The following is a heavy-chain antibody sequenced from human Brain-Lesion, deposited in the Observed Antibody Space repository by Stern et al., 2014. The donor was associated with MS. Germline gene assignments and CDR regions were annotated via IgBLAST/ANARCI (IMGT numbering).Heavy chain of an antibody. J-gene: IGHJ4*02. CDR2: IYTSCKT. D-gene: IGHD4-17*01. CDR1: GFTASNYY. Sequence: EVQLVESGGGLVQPGGSLRLSCAASGFTASNYYMSWVRQAPRQGLERVSLIYTSCKTYYADSVRGRFVISRDKSKSTLYLQMDSLRPEDTAVYYCARDRVTTVTTYYFDSWGQGTRVTVSS. V-gene: IGHV3-66*02. CDR3: ARDRVTTVTTYYFDS.